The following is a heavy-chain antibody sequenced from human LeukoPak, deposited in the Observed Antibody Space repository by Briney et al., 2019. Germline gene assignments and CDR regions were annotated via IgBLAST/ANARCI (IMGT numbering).Heavy chain of an antibody. V-gene: IGHV1-18*01. Sequence: ASVKVSCKASGYTFTSYGISWVRQAPGQGLEWMGWISAYNGNTNYAQKLQGRVTMTTDTSTSTAYMELRSLRSDDTAVYYCARGPPSITIFGVVVGPDDYWGQGTLVTVSS. J-gene: IGHJ4*02. CDR1: GYTFTSYG. D-gene: IGHD3-3*01. CDR2: ISAYNGNT. CDR3: ARGPPSITIFGVVVGPDDY.